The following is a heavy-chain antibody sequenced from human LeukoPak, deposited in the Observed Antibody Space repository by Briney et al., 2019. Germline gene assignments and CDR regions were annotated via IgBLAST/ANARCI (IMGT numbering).Heavy chain of an antibody. Sequence: GGSLRLSCAASGFTFSSYAMHWVRQAPGKGLEWVSVISYDGSNKYYADSVKGRFTISRDNSKNTLYLQMNSLRAEDTAVYYCARDPMTSDAFDIWGQGTMVTVSS. D-gene: IGHD2-21*02. CDR2: ISYDGSNK. J-gene: IGHJ3*02. V-gene: IGHV3-30-3*01. CDR3: ARDPMTSDAFDI. CDR1: GFTFSSYA.